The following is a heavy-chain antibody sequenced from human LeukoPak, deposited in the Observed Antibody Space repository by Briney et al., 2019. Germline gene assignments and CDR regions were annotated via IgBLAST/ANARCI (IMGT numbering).Heavy chain of an antibody. CDR1: GFTFDDYT. Sequence: GGSLRLSCAASGFTFDDYTMYWVRQGPGKGLEWVSYISESSSHTYYVDSVKGRFTISRDNAKNSLYLQMSSLRAEDTGIYYCARDRAVKARIGGMDVWGQGTTVIVSS. J-gene: IGHJ6*02. CDR3: ARDRAVKARIGGMDV. CDR2: ISESSSHT. V-gene: IGHV3-21*06. D-gene: IGHD5-24*01.